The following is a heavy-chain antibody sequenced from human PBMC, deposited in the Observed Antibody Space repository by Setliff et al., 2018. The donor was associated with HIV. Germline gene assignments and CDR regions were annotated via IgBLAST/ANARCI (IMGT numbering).Heavy chain of an antibody. Sequence: ASETLSLTCTVSGGSISSHYWSWIRQPPGKGLEWIGSIYYSGSTNYNPSLKSRVTISVDTSKNQFSLKLSSVTAADTAVYYCASTVITGYFQHWGQGTLVTVSS. CDR3: ASTVITGYFQH. J-gene: IGHJ1*01. D-gene: IGHD4-4*01. CDR2: IYYSGST. V-gene: IGHV4-59*11. CDR1: GGSISSHY.